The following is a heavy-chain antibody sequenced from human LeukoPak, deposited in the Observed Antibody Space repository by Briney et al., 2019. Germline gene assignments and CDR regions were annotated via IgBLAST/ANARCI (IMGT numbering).Heavy chain of an antibody. CDR3: ARVSTYSSSWYYYYYSMDV. D-gene: IGHD6-13*01. Sequence: SESLSLTCTVSGYSTSSGYYWGWIRQPPGKGLEWVGSICHSGSTYYNPSLKSRGTISVDTSKNQYSLKLSSVTAADTAVYYCARVSTYSSSWYYYYYSMDVWGKGTTVTVSS. CDR1: GYSTSSGYY. J-gene: IGHJ6*03. V-gene: IGHV4-38-2*02. CDR2: ICHSGST.